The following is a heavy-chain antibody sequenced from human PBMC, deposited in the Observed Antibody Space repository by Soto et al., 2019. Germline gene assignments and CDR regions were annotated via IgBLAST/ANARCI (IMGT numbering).Heavy chain of an antibody. J-gene: IGHJ2*01. Sequence: EVQRVESGGGLVQPGGSLRLSCAASGFSFSSYWMHWVSQAPGKGLVWVSRIKTDGSIITYADSVKGRFTISRDNAKTTLYLHMTTLRAEDTAVYYCARVGQGAWYFALWGCGTLVTVSS. D-gene: IGHD1-26*01. V-gene: IGHV3-74*01. CDR2: IKTDGSII. CDR3: ARVGQGAWYFAL. CDR1: GFSFSSYW.